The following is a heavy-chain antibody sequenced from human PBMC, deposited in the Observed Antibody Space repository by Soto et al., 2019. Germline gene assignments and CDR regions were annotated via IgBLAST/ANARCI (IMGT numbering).Heavy chain of an antibody. J-gene: IGHJ6*02. CDR2: ISSSGYI. CDR1: GFNFNSYT. CDR3: ARDCSGGSCDRGMDV. Sequence: EVQLVESGGGLVKPGGSLRLSCAASGFNFNSYTINWVRQAPGKRLEWLSSISSSGYIFSTDSVRGRFTISRDNAKNSVYLQINSLRAEDTSVYFCARDCSGGSCDRGMDVWGQGTTFTVSS. V-gene: IGHV3-21*01. D-gene: IGHD2-15*01.